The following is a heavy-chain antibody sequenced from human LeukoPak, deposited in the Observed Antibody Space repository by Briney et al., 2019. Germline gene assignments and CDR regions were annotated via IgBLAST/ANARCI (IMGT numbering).Heavy chain of an antibody. CDR2: IIPIFGTA. J-gene: IGHJ1*01. CDR3: ARDSSEFRSLIPH. V-gene: IGHV1-69*01. Sequence: SVKVSCKASGGTFSNYAISWVRQAPGQGLEWMGGIIPIFGTAKYAQKFQGRVTITADESTSTAYMELSSLRSEDTAVYYCARDSSEFRSLIPHWGQGTLVTVSS. D-gene: IGHD2-21*01. CDR1: GGTFSNYA.